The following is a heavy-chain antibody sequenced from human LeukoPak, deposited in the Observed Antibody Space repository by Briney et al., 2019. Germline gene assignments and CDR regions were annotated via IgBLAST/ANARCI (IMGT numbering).Heavy chain of an antibody. CDR3: ARGRPHGNDY. V-gene: IGHV3-74*01. Sequence: GGSLRLSCAASGFTFSSYWMNWVRQAPVKGLVWVSRIASDGSSTTYADSVKGRFSISRDNAKNTLYLQMNSLRVEDTAVYYCARGRPHGNDYWGRGTLVTVSS. D-gene: IGHD4-23*01. J-gene: IGHJ4*02. CDR1: GFTFSSYW. CDR2: IASDGSST.